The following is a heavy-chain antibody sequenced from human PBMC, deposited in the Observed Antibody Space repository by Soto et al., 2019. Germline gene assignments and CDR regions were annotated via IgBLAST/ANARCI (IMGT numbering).Heavy chain of an antibody. Sequence: QPGGSLRLSCAASGFTFSGSAMHWVRQASGKGLEWVGRIRSKANSYATAYAASVKGRFTISRDDSKNTAYLQMNSLKTEDTAVYYCTRHEDSSSWRDFDYWGQGTLVTVSS. CDR2: IRSKANSYAT. J-gene: IGHJ4*02. V-gene: IGHV3-73*01. CDR1: GFTFSGSA. CDR3: TRHEDSSSWRDFDY. D-gene: IGHD6-13*01.